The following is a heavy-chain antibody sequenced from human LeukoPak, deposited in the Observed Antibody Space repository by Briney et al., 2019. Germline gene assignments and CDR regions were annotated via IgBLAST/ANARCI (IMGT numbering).Heavy chain of an antibody. D-gene: IGHD3-10*01. CDR2: IWYDGSNK. J-gene: IGHJ4*02. Sequence: PRRSLRLSCAASGFTFSSYGMHWVRQAPGKGLEWVAVIWYDGSNKYYADSVKGRFTISRDNSKNTLYLQMNSLRAEDTAVYYCARDKLGRGVITATIDYWGQGTLVTVSS. V-gene: IGHV3-33*01. CDR1: GFTFSSYG. CDR3: ARDKLGRGVITATIDY.